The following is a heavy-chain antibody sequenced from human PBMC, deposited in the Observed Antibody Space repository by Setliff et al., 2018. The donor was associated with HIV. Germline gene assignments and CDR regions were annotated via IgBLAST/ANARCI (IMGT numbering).Heavy chain of an antibody. J-gene: IGHJ6*03. CDR1: VGSFTNYF. V-gene: IGHV4-31*11. D-gene: IGHD3-10*01. Sequence: SETLSLTCAVDVGSFTNYFWNWIRQHPEKGLEWIGYIYYSGSAYYNPSLKSRVTISLDTSKNQFSLKLTSMTAADTAVYYCAREWRGRYYYYMDVWGKGTTVTVSS. CDR3: AREWRGRYYYYMDV. CDR2: IYYSGSA.